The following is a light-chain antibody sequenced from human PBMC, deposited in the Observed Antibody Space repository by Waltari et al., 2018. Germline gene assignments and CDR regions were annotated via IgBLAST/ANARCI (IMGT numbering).Light chain of an antibody. CDR2: SNN. CDR1: SSNFENYS. J-gene: IGLJ2*01. CDR3: AAWDDSLGGPL. Sequence: QSGLTQPPSASGTPGQRVTISCSGSSSNFENYSLHWYQQLPGTAAKLLIYSNNQRPSGVPDRFSGSKSGTSASLAISGLQSDDEGDYYCAAWDDSLGGPLFGGGTELTVL. V-gene: IGLV1-44*01.